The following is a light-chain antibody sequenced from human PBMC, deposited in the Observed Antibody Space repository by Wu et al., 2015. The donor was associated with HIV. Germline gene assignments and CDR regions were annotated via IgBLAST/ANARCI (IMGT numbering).Light chain of an antibody. J-gene: IGKJ2*03. CDR2: GAS. V-gene: IGKV3-20*01. CDR1: QSVGSRH. Sequence: EIVMTQSPATLSVSPGERATLSCRASQSVGSRHLAWYQQKPGQAPRLLIYGASSRATGIPDRFSGSGSGTDFTLTISRLEPEDFAVYYCQQYGSSPRFGQGTKLEIK. CDR3: QQYGSSPR.